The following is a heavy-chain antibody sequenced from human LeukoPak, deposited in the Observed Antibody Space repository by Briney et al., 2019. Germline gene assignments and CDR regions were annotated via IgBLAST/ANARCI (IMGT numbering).Heavy chain of an antibody. Sequence: GRSLRLSCAASGFTFSSYGMHWVRQAPGMGLEWVAVIWYDGSNKYYADSVKGRFTISRDNSKNTLYLQMNSLGAEDTAVYYCAREGIQLLWYYDSSGYYYLDYWGQGTLVTVSS. D-gene: IGHD3-22*01. J-gene: IGHJ4*02. CDR2: IWYDGSNK. V-gene: IGHV3-33*01. CDR1: GFTFSSYG. CDR3: AREGIQLLWYYDSSGYYYLDY.